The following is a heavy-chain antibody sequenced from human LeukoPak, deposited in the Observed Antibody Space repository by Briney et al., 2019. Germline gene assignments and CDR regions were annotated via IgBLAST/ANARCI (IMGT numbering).Heavy chain of an antibody. CDR3: AKGQPSYSSSWYGGDYFDY. Sequence: GGSLRLSCAASGFTFSSYWMSWVRQAPGKGLEWVANIKQDGSEKYYVDSVKGRFTISRDNAKNSLYLQMNSLRAEDTAVYYCAKGQPSYSSSWYGGDYFDYWGQGTLVTVSS. D-gene: IGHD6-13*01. CDR2: IKQDGSEK. CDR1: GFTFSSYW. V-gene: IGHV3-7*03. J-gene: IGHJ4*02.